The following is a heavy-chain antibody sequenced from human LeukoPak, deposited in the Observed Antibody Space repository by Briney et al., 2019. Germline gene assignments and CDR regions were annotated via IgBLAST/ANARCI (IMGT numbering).Heavy chain of an antibody. V-gene: IGHV4-39*01. D-gene: IGHD2-2*01. J-gene: IGHJ4*02. CDR3: ATGYCSSTGCFPFDY. CDR2: IYYSGST. CDR1: GGSISSSSYY. Sequence: SETLSLTCTVSGGSISSSSYYWGWIRQPPGKGLEWIGSIYYSGSTYYNPSLKSRVTISVDTSKNQFSLKLSSVTAADTAVYYCATGYCSSTGCFPFDYWGQGTLVTVSS.